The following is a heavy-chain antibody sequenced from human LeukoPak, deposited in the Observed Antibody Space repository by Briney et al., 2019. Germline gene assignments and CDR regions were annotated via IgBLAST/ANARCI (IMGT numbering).Heavy chain of an antibody. CDR2: IYFSGTP. Sequence: SETLSLTCTVSRGSIRTADYYWAWARQPPGAGLEWLGSIYFSGTPYFNPSLKSRVAVSIDTSKNQFSLKVTSVNASDTAVYFCARTSSWYAGAWFDSWGQGTLVTVSS. CDR1: RGSIRTADYY. V-gene: IGHV4-39*01. CDR3: ARTSSWYAGAWFDS. D-gene: IGHD6-13*01. J-gene: IGHJ5*01.